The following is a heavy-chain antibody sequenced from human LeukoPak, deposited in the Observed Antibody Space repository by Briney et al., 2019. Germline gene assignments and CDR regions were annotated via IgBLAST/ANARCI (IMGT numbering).Heavy chain of an antibody. Sequence: PGGSLRLSCAASGFTFSNAWMSWVRQAPGKGLEWGGRIKSKTDGGTTDYAAPVKGRFTISRDDSKNTLYLQMNSLKTEDTAVYYCTTPDIELLLPGYWGQGTLVTVSS. CDR2: IKSKTDGGTT. V-gene: IGHV3-15*01. J-gene: IGHJ4*02. CDR1: GFTFSNAW. D-gene: IGHD2-15*01. CDR3: TTPDIELLLPGY.